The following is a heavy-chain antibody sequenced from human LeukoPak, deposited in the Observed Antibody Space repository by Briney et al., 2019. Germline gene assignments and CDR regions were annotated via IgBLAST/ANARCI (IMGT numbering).Heavy chain of an antibody. CDR2: INPNSGGT. D-gene: IGHD4-17*01. J-gene: IGHJ3*02. Sequence: ASVKVSCKASGYTFTGYYMHWVRQAPGQGLEWMGWINPNSGGTNYAQKFQGRVTMTRDTSISTAYMELSRLRSDDTAVYYCARDGPSCGDYVRSAFDIWGQGTMVTVSS. V-gene: IGHV1-2*02. CDR3: ARDGPSCGDYVRSAFDI. CDR1: GYTFTGYY.